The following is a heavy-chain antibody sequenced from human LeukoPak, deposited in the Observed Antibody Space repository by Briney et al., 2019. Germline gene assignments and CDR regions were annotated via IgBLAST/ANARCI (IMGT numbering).Heavy chain of an antibody. D-gene: IGHD5-18*01. V-gene: IGHV3-30-3*01. CDR1: GFTFSSYA. CDR2: ISYVGSNK. Sequence: GGSLRLSCAASGFTFSSYAMHWVRQAPGKGLEWVAVISYVGSNKYYADSVKGRFTISRDNSKNTLYLQMNSLRAEDTAVYYCARVGYSYLYYFDYWGQGTLVTVSS. J-gene: IGHJ4*02. CDR3: ARVGYSYLYYFDY.